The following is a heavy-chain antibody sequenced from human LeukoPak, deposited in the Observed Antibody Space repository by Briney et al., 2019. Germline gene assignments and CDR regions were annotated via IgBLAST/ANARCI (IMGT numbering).Heavy chain of an antibody. V-gene: IGHV3-30*18. J-gene: IGHJ4*02. Sequence: PGGSLRLSCAASGFTFSTYGMHWVRQAPGKGLEWVAVISYDGGTTYYADSVKGRFTISRDNSKNTLYLQMNSLSPEDTAVFYCAKEKSTSNIDYWGQGTLVTVSS. CDR2: ISYDGGTT. D-gene: IGHD2-2*01. CDR1: GFTFSTYG. CDR3: AKEKSTSNIDY.